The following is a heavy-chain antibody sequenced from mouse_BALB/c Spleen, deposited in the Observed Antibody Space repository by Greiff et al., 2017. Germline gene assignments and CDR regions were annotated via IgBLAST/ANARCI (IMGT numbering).Heavy chain of an antibody. CDR3: TRHGDYAMDY. CDR1: GFTFSSYT. J-gene: IGHJ4*01. CDR2: ISSGGSYT. Sequence: EVQVVESGGGLVKPGGSLKLSCAASGFTFSSYTMSWVRQTPEKRLEWVATISSGGSYTYYPDSVKGRFTISRDNAKNTLYLQMSSLKSEDTAMYYCTRHGDYAMDYWGQGTSVTVSS. V-gene: IGHV5-6-4*01.